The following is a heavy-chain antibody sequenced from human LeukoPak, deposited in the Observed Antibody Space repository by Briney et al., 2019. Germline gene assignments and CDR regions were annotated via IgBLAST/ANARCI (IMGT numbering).Heavy chain of an antibody. J-gene: IGHJ4*02. Sequence: GESLRLSCAASGFTFSSYGMHWVRQAPCKGLEWVAFIRYDGSNKYYADSVKGRFTISRDNSKNTLYLQMNSLRAEDTAVYYCAKGERFLEWLLDFDYWGQGTLVTVSS. D-gene: IGHD3-3*01. CDR3: AKGERFLEWLLDFDY. CDR1: GFTFSSYG. CDR2: IRYDGSNK. V-gene: IGHV3-30*02.